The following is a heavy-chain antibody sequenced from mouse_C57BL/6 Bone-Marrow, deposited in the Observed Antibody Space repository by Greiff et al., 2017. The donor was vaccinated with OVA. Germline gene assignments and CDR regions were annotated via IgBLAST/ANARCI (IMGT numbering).Heavy chain of an antibody. CDR1: GFTFSSYG. D-gene: IGHD2-4*01. J-gene: IGHJ2*01. CDR2: ISSGGSYT. Sequence: EVQGVESGGDLVKPGGSLKLSCAASGFTFSSYGMSWVRQTPDKRLEWVATISSGGSYTYDPDSVKGRFTISRDNAKNTLYLQMSSLKSEDTAMYYCARQIYYDYYFDYWGQGTTLTVSS. V-gene: IGHV5-6*01. CDR3: ARQIYYDYYFDY.